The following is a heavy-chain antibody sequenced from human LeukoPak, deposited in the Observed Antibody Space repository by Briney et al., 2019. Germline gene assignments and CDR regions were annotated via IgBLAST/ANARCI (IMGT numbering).Heavy chain of an antibody. CDR3: ARDRGGNEGGYFDY. J-gene: IGHJ4*02. D-gene: IGHD4-23*01. V-gene: IGHV4-59*01. CDR1: GGSISSYY. Sequence: MSSETLSLTCTVSGGSISSYYWSWIRQPPGKGLEWIGYIYYTGSTDYNPSLKSRVAISVDTSKNQFSLKLSSVTAADTAVYYCARDRGGNEGGYFDYWGQGTLVTVSS. CDR2: IYYTGST.